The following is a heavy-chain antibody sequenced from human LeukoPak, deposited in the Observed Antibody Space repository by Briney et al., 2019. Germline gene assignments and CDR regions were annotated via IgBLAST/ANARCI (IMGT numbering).Heavy chain of an antibody. CDR1: GFTFSSHS. D-gene: IGHD5-12*01. CDR2: ISSSSSYI. J-gene: IGHJ4*02. CDR3: ARLATNGGYGY. V-gene: IGHV3-21*01. Sequence: PGGSLRLSCAASGFTFSSHSMNWVRQAPGKGLEWVSSISSSSSYIYYAGSVKGRFTISRDNAKNSLYLQMNSLRTEDTAVYYCARLATNGGYGYWGQGTLVTVSS.